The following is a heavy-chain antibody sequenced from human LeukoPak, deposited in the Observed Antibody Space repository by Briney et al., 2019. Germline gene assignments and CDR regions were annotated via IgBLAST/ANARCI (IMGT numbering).Heavy chain of an antibody. V-gene: IGHV3-74*01. J-gene: IGHJ3*02. Sequence: GGSLRLSCAASGFTFSSYWMHWVRQAPGKGLVWVSRTNTDGTSTNYADSVKGRFTISRDNAKNTLYLQMNSLRAEDTAVYYCAKDSTTSITGTTLYAFDIWGQGTMVTVSS. CDR3: AKDSTTSITGTTLYAFDI. D-gene: IGHD1-20*01. CDR1: GFTFSSYW. CDR2: TNTDGTST.